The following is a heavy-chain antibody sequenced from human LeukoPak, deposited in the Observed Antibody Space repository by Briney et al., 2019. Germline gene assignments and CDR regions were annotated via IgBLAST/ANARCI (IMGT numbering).Heavy chain of an antibody. V-gene: IGHV3-33*01. D-gene: IGHD3-22*01. CDR2: IWYDGSNK. Sequence: GRSLRLSCAASGFTFSSYGMHCVRQAPGKGLEWVAVIWYDGSNKYYADSVKGRFTISRDNSKNTLYLQMNSLRAEDTAVYYCARDPDYYDSSGYYHDPPDYWGQGTLVTVSS. J-gene: IGHJ4*02. CDR3: ARDPDYYDSSGYYHDPPDY. CDR1: GFTFSSYG.